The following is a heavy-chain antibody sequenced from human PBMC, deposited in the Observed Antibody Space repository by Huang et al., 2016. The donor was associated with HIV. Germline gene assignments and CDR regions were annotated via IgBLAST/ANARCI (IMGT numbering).Heavy chain of an antibody. CDR1: GGSISSSSYY. J-gene: IGHJ3*02. CDR2: ILYGGIP. V-gene: IGHV4-39*01. CDR3: ARHMDCSSSSCLAGGHERGPFDM. D-gene: IGHD2-2*01. Sequence: QLQLQESGPGLVKPSETLSLTCSVSGGSISSSSYYWGWIRQPPGKGLEWIGRILYGGIPFENPSLKGRVTIAVDTSKNQFSLRLSSVTAADTSVYYCARHMDCSSSSCLAGGHERGPFDMWGQGTMVTVSS.